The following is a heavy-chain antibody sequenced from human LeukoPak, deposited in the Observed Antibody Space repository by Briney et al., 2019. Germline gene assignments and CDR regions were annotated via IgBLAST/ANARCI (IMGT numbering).Heavy chain of an antibody. D-gene: IGHD3-22*01. V-gene: IGHV3-21*01. CDR3: ATVGKQDYYDSSGYYYFDY. CDR2: ISSSSSYI. CDR1: GFTFSSYS. J-gene: IGHJ4*02. Sequence: GGSLRLSCAASGFTFSSYSMNWVRQAPGKGLEWVSSISSSSSYIYYADSVKGRFTISRDNAKNSLYLQMNSLRAEDTAVYYCATVGKQDYYDSSGYYYFDYWGQGTLVTVSS.